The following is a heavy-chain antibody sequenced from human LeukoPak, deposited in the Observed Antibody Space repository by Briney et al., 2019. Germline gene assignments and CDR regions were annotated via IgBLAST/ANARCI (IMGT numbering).Heavy chain of an antibody. CDR1: GLTFSTYT. J-gene: IGHJ3*02. CDR2: INGRSNYI. V-gene: IGHV3-21*01. Sequence: GGSLRLSCAASGLTFSTYTMNWVRQAPGKGLEWVSSINGRSNYIYYADSVKGRFTISRDNAKNSLYLQMNSLRAEDTAVYYCAREDGIVGATSAFDIWGQGTMVTVSS. CDR3: AREDGIVGATSAFDI. D-gene: IGHD1-26*01.